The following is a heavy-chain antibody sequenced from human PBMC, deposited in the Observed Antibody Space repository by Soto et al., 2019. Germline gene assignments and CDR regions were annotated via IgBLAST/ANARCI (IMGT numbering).Heavy chain of an antibody. CDR2: ISSSGYI. J-gene: IGHJ6*01. CDR3: ARDCSGGSCYPGMDV. Sequence: PGGSLRLSCAASGFNFNSYTINWVRQAPGKRLEWLSSISSSGYIFSTDTVRGRFTISRDNAKNSVYLHINSLRAEDTAVYFCARDCSGGSCYPGMDVWGQGTTVTV. CDR1: GFNFNSYT. V-gene: IGHV3-21*01. D-gene: IGHD2-15*01.